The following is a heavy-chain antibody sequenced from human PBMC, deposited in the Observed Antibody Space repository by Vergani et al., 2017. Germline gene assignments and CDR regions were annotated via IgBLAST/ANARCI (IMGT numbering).Heavy chain of an antibody. D-gene: IGHD2-15*01. CDR2: IKSKTDGGTT. J-gene: IGHJ4*02. CDR3: TTGIVVVVAATPY. Sequence: EVQLVESGGGLVQPGGSLRLSCAASGFTFSSYEMNWVRQAPGKGLEWVGRIKSKTDGGTTDYAAPVKGRFTISRDDSKNTLYLQMNSLKTEDTAVYYCTTGIVVVVAATPYWGQGTLVTVSS. V-gene: IGHV3-15*01. CDR1: GFTFSSYE.